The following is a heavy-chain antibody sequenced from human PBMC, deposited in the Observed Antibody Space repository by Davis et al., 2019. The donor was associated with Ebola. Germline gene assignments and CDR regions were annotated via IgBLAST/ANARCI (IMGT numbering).Heavy chain of an antibody. D-gene: IGHD3-16*01. CDR3: ARDMGYSARYYAMDV. J-gene: IGHJ6*04. Sequence: SVKVSCKASGYTFTGYDINWVRQATGQGLEWVGGTIPVYGTQNYAQKFQGRITITADEGTSTAYMELGSLRSEDTAVYYCARDMGYSARYYAMDVWGKGTTVTVSS. CDR2: TIPVYGTQ. CDR1: GYTFTGYD. V-gene: IGHV1-69*13.